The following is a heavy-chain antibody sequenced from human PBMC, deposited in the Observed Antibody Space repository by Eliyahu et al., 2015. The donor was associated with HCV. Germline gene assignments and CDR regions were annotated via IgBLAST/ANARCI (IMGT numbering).Heavy chain of an antibody. CDR1: GFXFDDYG. CDR2: INWNGGST. J-gene: IGHJ6*04. CDR3: ARYCSGGSCYSASYYYGMDV. D-gene: IGHD2-15*01. V-gene: IGHV3-20*01. Sequence: EVQLVESGGGVVRPGGSLRLSCAASGFXFDDYGXSWVRQAXGKGLEWVSGINWNGGSTGYADSVKGRFTISRDNAKNSLYLQMNSLRAEDTALYHCARYCSGGSCYSASYYYGMDVWGKGTTVTVSS.